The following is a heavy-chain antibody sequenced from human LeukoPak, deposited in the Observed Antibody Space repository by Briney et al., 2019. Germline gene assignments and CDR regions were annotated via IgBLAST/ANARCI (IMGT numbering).Heavy chain of an antibody. D-gene: IGHD1-7*01. J-gene: IGHJ4*02. CDR1: GFTFSSYA. V-gene: IGHV3-21*01. CDR3: ARAHNWKYGSFDF. CDR2: ISSSSSYI. Sequence: GGSLRLSCAASGFTFSSYAMCWVRQAPGKGLEWVSCISSSSSYIYYADSVKGRFTISRDNAKNSLYLQMNSLRAEDTAVYYCARAHNWKYGSFDFWGQGTLVTVSS.